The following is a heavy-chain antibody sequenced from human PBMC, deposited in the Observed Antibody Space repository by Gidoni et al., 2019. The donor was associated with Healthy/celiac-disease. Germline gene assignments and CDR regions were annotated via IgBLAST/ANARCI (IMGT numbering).Heavy chain of an antibody. Sequence: QVQLVQSGAEVKTPGSSVKVSCKASGCTFSSHAISWVRQAPGQGLEWMGGTIPIFGTANYAQKFQGRVTITADKSTSTAYMELSSLRSEDTAVYYCAREGDYGDYEFGYWGQGTLVTVSS. D-gene: IGHD4-17*01. CDR2: TIPIFGTA. CDR3: AREGDYGDYEFGY. CDR1: GCTFSSHA. J-gene: IGHJ4*02. V-gene: IGHV1-69*06.